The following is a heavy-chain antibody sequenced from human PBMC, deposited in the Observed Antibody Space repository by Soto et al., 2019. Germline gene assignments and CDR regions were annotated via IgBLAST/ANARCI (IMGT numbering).Heavy chain of an antibody. CDR1: GYTFNAYW. J-gene: IGHJ6*02. D-gene: IGHD4-17*01. Sequence: GESLKISCKGFGYTFNAYWIGWVRQMPGKGLEWMGVIFPGDFDTRYSPSFEGQVTISADKSISTASLQWSSLKASDTAVYYCARPSPTPAYYYFSYGMDVWGQGTTVTVSS. CDR2: IFPGDFDT. V-gene: IGHV5-51*01. CDR3: ARPSPTPAYYYFSYGMDV.